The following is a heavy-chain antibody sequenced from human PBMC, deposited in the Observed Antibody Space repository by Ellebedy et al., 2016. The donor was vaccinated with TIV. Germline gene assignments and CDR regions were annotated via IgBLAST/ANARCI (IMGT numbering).Heavy chain of an antibody. D-gene: IGHD3-16*01. J-gene: IGHJ6*02. CDR2: ISSSSSYI. CDR3: ARDLGPWRDYYYYGMDV. CDR1: GFTFSSYS. Sequence: GESLKISCAASGFTFSSYSMNCVRQAPGKGLEWVSSISSSSSYIYYADSVKGRFTISRDNAKNSLYLQMNSLRAEDTAVYYCARDLGPWRDYYYYGMDVWGQGTTVTVSS. V-gene: IGHV3-21*01.